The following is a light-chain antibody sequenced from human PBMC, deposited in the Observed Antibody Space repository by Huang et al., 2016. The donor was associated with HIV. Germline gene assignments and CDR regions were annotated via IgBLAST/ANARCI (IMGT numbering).Light chain of an antibody. V-gene: IGKV2D-29*01. J-gene: IGKJ2*01. CDR2: EVS. CDR3: MHSTQHPYT. CDR1: QSILHSDGKTY. Sequence: EIVMTQTPLSLSVTPGQPASISCKSSQSILHSDGKTYLYWYLQRAGQPPQLLIYEVSNRLSGVPDRCSGSGSGTDFTVKSSRVEAEDVGVYDCMHSTQHPYTFGQGTKLEIK.